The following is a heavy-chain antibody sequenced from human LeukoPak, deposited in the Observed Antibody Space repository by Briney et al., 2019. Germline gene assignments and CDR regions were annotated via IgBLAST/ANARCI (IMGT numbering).Heavy chain of an antibody. D-gene: IGHD3-22*01. Sequence: PGGSLRLSCAASGFTFSSYAMHWVRQAPGKRLEWVAVISYDGSNKYYADSVKGRFTISRDNSKNTLYLQMNSLRAEDTAVYYCARGGYYNRIPQRALDIGAKGQWSPSLQ. V-gene: IGHV3-30-3*01. J-gene: IGHJ3*02. CDR3: ARGGYYNRIPQRALDI. CDR2: ISYDGSNK. CDR1: GFTFSSYA.